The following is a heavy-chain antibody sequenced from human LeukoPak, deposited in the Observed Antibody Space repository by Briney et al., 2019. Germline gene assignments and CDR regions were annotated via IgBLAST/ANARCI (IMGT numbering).Heavy chain of an antibody. CDR2: ICPDGTGI. J-gene: IGHJ4*02. Sequence: PGGSLRLSCAASGFIFSLYCMHWVRQAPGKGPMWVSRICPDGTGISYADSVKARFTTSRDNAKNTVYLQMNGLREEDTAAYYCVRDFRSADYWGQGTLVTVSS. CDR1: GFIFSLYC. V-gene: IGHV3-74*01. CDR3: VRDFRSADY.